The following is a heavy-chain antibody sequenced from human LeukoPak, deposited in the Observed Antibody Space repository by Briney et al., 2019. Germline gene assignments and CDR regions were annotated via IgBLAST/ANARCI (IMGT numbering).Heavy chain of an antibody. CDR3: AKDLKRPPFWSGHGPMDV. V-gene: IGHV3-23*01. CDR1: GFTFSSYA. D-gene: IGHD3-3*01. Sequence: GGSLRLSCAASGFTFSSYAMSWVRQAPGKGLEWVSATSGSGGSTYYADSVKGRFTISRDNSKNTLYLQMNSLRAEDTAVYYCAKDLKRPPFWSGHGPMDVWGKGTTVTVSS. CDR2: TSGSGGST. J-gene: IGHJ6*04.